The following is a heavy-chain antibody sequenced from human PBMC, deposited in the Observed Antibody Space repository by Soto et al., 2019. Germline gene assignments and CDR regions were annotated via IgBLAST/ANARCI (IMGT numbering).Heavy chain of an antibody. CDR2: IYYTGST. Sequence: PAETMSSTCTVSGGSVSSADYYWSWIHQPPGKGLEWIGYIYYTGSTHYNPSLKSRVTMSVDTSKNQFSLKLNSVTAADTAVYYCARGFAIGWYTYFFDLWGQGPLVTVSS. D-gene: IGHD6-19*01. J-gene: IGHJ4*02. CDR1: GGSVSSADYY. V-gene: IGHV4-30-4*01. CDR3: ARGFAIGWYTYFFDL.